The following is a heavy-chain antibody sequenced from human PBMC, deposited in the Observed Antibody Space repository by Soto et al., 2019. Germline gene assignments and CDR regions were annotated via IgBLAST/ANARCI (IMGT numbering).Heavy chain of an antibody. V-gene: IGHV3-23*01. CDR1: GFTFSTNYG. CDR2: ISGSGDGI. J-gene: IGHJ4*02. Sequence: EVQLLESGGALVQPGGSKRLSCVGSGFTFSTNYGLAWVRQARGKGLEWVSSISGSGDGIAYADSVKGRFTISTDSSKNTLYLQMNNLRADDTAVYFCAKKCRGSCPFDYWGQGTLVTVSS. CDR3: AKKCRGSCPFDY. D-gene: IGHD1-26*01.